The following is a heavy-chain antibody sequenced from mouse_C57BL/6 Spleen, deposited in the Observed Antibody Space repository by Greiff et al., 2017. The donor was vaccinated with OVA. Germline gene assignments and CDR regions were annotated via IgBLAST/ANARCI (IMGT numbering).Heavy chain of an antibody. V-gene: IGHV1-18*01. CDR2: INPNNGGT. J-gene: IGHJ1*03. CDR1: GYTFTDYN. CDR3: ARLTVDYWYFDV. D-gene: IGHD2-13*01. Sequence: VQLQQSGPELVKPGASVKISCKASGYTFTDYNMDWVKQSHGKSLEWIGDINPNNGGTIYNQKFKGKATLTVDKSSSTAYLELRSLTSEDTAVYDCARLTVDYWYFDVWGTGTTVTVSS.